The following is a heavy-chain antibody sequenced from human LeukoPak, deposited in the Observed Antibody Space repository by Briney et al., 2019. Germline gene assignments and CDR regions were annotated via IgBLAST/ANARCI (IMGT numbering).Heavy chain of an antibody. CDR2: ISSTGSTK. CDR3: ARDSRVGGDALDI. CDR1: GFSFSRYI. Sequence: GGSLRLSCAASGFSFSRYIMNWVRQAPGKGLEWVSYISSTGSTKYYADSVKGRFTISRDNAKNTLYLQMNSLRAEDTAVYYCARDSRVGGDALDIWGQGTMVTVSS. J-gene: IGHJ3*02. D-gene: IGHD1-26*01. V-gene: IGHV3-48*01.